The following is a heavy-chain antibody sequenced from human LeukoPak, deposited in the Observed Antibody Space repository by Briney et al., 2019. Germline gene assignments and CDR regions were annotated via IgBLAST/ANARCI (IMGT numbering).Heavy chain of an antibody. D-gene: IGHD5-24*01. CDR2: ISGSGGST. CDR3: AKDRKMATIFY. CDR1: GYIFCSYP. V-gene: IGHV3-23*01. Sequence: QAGGSLTLSCAVSGYIFCSYPVLWPRHARGKAREGVSAISGSGGSTYYADSLKGRFTISRDNSKNTLYLQMNSLRAEDTAVYYCAKDRKMATIFYWGQGTLVTVSS. J-gene: IGHJ4*02.